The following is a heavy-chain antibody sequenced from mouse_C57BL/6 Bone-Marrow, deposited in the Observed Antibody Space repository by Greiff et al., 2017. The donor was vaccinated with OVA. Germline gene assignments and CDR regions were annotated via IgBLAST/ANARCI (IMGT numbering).Heavy chain of an antibody. V-gene: IGHV1-15*01. J-gene: IGHJ1*03. CDR2: IDPETGGT. D-gene: IGHD3-2*02. CDR1: GYTFTDYE. CDR3: TRRDSSGYWYFDV. Sequence: QVHVKQSGAELVRPGASVTLSCKASGYTFTDYEMHWVKQTPVHGLEWIGAIDPETGGTAYNQKFKGKAILTADKSSSTAYMELRSLTSEDSAVYYCTRRDSSGYWYFDVWGTGTTVTVSS.